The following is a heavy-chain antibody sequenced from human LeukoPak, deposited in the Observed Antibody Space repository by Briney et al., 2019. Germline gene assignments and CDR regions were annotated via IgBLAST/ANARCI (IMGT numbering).Heavy chain of an antibody. CDR3: ARVKTRYCSSTSCSRTRVYYYYGMDV. Sequence: SETLSLTCAVYGGSFSVYYWSWFRQPPGKGLEWIGEINHSGSTNYNPSLKSRVTISVDTSKNQFSLKLSSVTAADTAVYYCARVKTRYCSSTSCSRTRVYYYYGMDVWSQGTTVTVSS. V-gene: IGHV4-34*01. J-gene: IGHJ6*02. D-gene: IGHD2-2*01. CDR1: GGSFSVYY. CDR2: INHSGST.